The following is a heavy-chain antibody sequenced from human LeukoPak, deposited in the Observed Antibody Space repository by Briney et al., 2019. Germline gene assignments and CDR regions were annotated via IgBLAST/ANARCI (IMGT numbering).Heavy chain of an antibody. CDR2: IKSKTDGGTT. D-gene: IGHD3-9*01. CDR3: TTGDYDILTGYLSFDY. Sequence: GGSLRFSCAASGFTFSNAWMSWVRQAPGKGLEWVGRIKSKTDGGTTDYAAPVKGRFTISRDDSKNTLYLQMNSLKTEDTAVYYCTTGDYDILTGYLSFDYWGQGTLVTVSS. J-gene: IGHJ4*02. CDR1: GFTFSNAW. V-gene: IGHV3-15*01.